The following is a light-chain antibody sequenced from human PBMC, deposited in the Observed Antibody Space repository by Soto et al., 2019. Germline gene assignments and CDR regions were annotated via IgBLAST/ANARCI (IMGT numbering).Light chain of an antibody. CDR1: SSDVGGYNY. CDR3: SSYTSSSTLDV. Sequence: QPVLTHPAPVSGSPGQSIPISCTGTSSDVGGYNYVSWYQQHPGKAPKLMIYDVSNRPSGVSNRFSGSKSGNTASLTISGLQAEDEADYCCSSYTSSSTLDVFGTGTKVTVL. CDR2: DVS. J-gene: IGLJ1*01. V-gene: IGLV2-14*01.